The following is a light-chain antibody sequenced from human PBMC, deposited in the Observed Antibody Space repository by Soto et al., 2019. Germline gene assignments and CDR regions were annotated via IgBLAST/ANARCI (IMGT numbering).Light chain of an antibody. V-gene: IGKV1-27*01. J-gene: IGKJ4*01. CDR1: QDIGNF. CDR3: QKCKVAPFT. Sequence: DIQMTQSPSSLSAFVGDRVTITCRASQDIGNFLAWYQQKPGKVPKLLIYAASTLQSGVPSRFSGSGSGTHFTLTISSLQPEDVATYYCQKCKVAPFTFGGGTKVEIK. CDR2: AAS.